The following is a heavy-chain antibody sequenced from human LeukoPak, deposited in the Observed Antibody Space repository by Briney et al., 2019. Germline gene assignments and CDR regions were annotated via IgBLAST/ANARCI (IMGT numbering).Heavy chain of an antibody. Sequence: GGSLRLSCAASGFTFSSFWMTWVRQAPGKGLEWVANIKQDGSEKYYVDSVRGRFTISRDNATNSLYLQMNSLRAEDTAVYYCASGFLDDFWSGHFWGQGTLVTVSS. J-gene: IGHJ4*02. D-gene: IGHD3-3*01. V-gene: IGHV3-7*01. CDR3: ASGFLDDFWSGHF. CDR2: IKQDGSEK. CDR1: GFTFSSFW.